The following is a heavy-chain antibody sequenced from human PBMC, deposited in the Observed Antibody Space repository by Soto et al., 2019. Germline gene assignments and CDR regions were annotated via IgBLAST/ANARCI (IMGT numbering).Heavy chain of an antibody. J-gene: IGHJ5*02. CDR1: GYTFTSYG. CDR2: ISAYNGNT. CDR3: ASSNGWPIGNWFAP. D-gene: IGHD6-19*01. Sequence: ASVKVSCKASGYTFTSYGISWVRQAPGQGLEWMGWISAYNGNTNYAQKLQGRVTMTTDSSTSTAYMELRSLRSDDTAVYYCASSNGWPIGNWFAPWGQGTLVTGSS. V-gene: IGHV1-18*01.